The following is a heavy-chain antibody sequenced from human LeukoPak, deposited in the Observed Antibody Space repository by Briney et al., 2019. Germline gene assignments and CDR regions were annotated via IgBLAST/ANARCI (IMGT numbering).Heavy chain of an antibody. CDR3: ARHIGGGIEDKEV. Sequence: SETLSLTCTVSGGSIGTYYWSWIRQSPGKGLEWIGYIYVTGSTRYNPYLQSRVTISVDTSRNQFFLKMSSVTAADTAVYYCARHIGGGIEDKEVWGKGTKVTVSS. D-gene: IGHD3-16*02. V-gene: IGHV4-59*08. CDR2: IYVTGST. J-gene: IGHJ6*03. CDR1: GGSIGTYY.